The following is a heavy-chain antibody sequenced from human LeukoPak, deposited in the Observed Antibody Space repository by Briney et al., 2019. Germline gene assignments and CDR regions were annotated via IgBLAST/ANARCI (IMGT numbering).Heavy chain of an antibody. CDR2: IYYSGST. V-gene: IGHV4-31*03. CDR1: GGSISSGGYY. Sequence: SETLSPTCTVSGGSISSGGYYWSWIRQHPGKGLEWIGYIYYSGSTYYNPSLKSRVTISVDTSKNQFSLKLSSVTAADTAVYYCAPWGAVAGTVTFDPWGQGTLVTVSS. D-gene: IGHD6-19*01. CDR3: APWGAVAGTVTFDP. J-gene: IGHJ5*02.